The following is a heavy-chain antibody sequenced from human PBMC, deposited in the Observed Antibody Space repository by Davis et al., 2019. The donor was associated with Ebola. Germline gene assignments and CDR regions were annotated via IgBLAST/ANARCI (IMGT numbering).Heavy chain of an antibody. V-gene: IGHV3-21*01. CDR2: ISSSSSYI. CDR1: GFTFSSYS. Sequence: GESLKISCAASGFTFSSYSMNWVRQAPGKGLEWVSSISSSSSYIYYADSVKGRFTFSRDNAKNSLYLQMNSLRGEDTAVYYCARKPIDYWGQGTLVTVSS. J-gene: IGHJ4*02. CDR3: ARKPIDY. D-gene: IGHD1-14*01.